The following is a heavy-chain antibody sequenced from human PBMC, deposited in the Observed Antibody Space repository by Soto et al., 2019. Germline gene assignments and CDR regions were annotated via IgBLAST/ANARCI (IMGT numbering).Heavy chain of an antibody. Sequence: SQTLSLTCAISGDSVSSNSAAWNWIRQSPSRGLEWLGRTYYRSKWYNDYAVSVKSRITINPDTSKNQFSLQLNSVTPEDTAVYYCARDTVLPRESRSACFDYWGQGTLVTVSS. J-gene: IGHJ4*02. V-gene: IGHV6-1*01. CDR2: TYYRSKWYN. CDR1: GDSVSSNSAA. CDR3: ARDTVLPRESRSACFDY. D-gene: IGHD4-4*01.